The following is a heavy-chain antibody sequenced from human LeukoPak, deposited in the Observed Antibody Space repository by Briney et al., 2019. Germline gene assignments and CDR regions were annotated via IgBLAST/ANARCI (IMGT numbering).Heavy chain of an antibody. CDR1: GGTFSSYA. Sequence: SVKVSCKASGGTFSSYAISWARQAPGQGLEWMGRIIPIFGTANYAQKFQGRVTITTDESTSTAYMELSSLRSEYTAVYYCARGPPIYDFWSGYYTEMDVWGKGTTVTVPS. V-gene: IGHV1-69*05. D-gene: IGHD3-3*01. J-gene: IGHJ6*04. CDR2: IIPIFGTA. CDR3: ARGPPIYDFWSGYYTEMDV.